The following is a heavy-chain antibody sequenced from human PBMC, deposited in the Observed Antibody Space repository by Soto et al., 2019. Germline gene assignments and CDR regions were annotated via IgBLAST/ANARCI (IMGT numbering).Heavy chain of an antibody. D-gene: IGHD4-4*01. CDR3: ARGDMTTVNHYYYYYMDV. V-gene: IGHV1-8*01. J-gene: IGHJ6*03. CDR1: GYTFTSYD. CDR2: MNPNSGNT. Sequence: GASVKVSCKASGYTFTSYDINWVRQATGQGLEWMGWMNPNSGNTGYAQKFQGRVTTTRNTSISTAYMELSSLRSEDTAVYYCARGDMTTVNHYYYYYMDVWGKGTTVTVSS.